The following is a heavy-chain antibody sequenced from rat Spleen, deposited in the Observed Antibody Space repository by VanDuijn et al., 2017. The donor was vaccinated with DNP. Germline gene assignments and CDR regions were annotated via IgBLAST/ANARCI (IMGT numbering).Heavy chain of an antibody. Sequence: EVQLVESGGGLVQPGRSLKLSCAASGFTFSAYYMACVRQAPAKGLEWVAYIGSPAYAPYHGDSVKGRFTISRDNAKSTLYLQMNSLRSEDMATYYCVRWNSGHFDYWGQGVMVTVSS. V-gene: IGHV5-22*01. J-gene: IGHJ2*01. CDR1: GFTFSAYY. D-gene: IGHD4-3*01. CDR2: IGSPAYAP. CDR3: VRWNSGHFDY.